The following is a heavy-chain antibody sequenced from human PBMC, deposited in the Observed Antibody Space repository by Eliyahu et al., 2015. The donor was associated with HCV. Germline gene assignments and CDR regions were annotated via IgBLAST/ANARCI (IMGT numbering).Heavy chain of an antibody. CDR1: GFPFSXXA. D-gene: IGHD3-16*02. Sequence: EVQLVESGGGLVQPGGSLXLSCAASGFPFSXXAXHWVRQATGKGLEWVSAIGTVGDPYYAGSVKGRFTISRENAKNSLYLEMNSLRDGDTAVYYCARGEYEYVWGSYRLGPYGMDVWGQGTTVTVSS. CDR2: IGTVGDP. CDR3: ARGEYEYVWGSYRLGPYGMDV. V-gene: IGHV3-13*05. J-gene: IGHJ6*02.